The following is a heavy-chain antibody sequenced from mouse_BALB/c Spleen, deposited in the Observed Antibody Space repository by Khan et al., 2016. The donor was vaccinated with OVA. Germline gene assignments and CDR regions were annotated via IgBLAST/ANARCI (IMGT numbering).Heavy chain of an antibody. D-gene: IGHD2-10*02. V-gene: IGHV5-12*02. Sequence: EVELVESGGGLVQPGGSLKLSCATSGFTFSDYYMYWFRQTPEKRLEWVAYISNGGGNTNYPDTVKGRFTISRDTAKNTMYLQMSSLTSEDTALXYCARHEYRKGDAMDYWGQGTAVTVSS. CDR3: ARHEYRKGDAMDY. CDR2: ISNGGGNT. J-gene: IGHJ4*01. CDR1: GFTFSDYY.